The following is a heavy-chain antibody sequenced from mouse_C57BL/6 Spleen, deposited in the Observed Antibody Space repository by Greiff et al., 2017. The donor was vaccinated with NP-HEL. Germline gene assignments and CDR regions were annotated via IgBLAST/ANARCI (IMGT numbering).Heavy chain of an antibody. CDR2: IYPGDGDT. J-gene: IGHJ2*01. Sequence: LQQSGASVKISCKASGYAFSSYWMNWVKQRPGKGLEWIGQIYPGDGDTNYNGKFKGKATLTADKSSSTAYMQLSSLTSEDSAVYFCARYGSSPFDYWGQGTTLTVSS. CDR1: GYAFSSYW. D-gene: IGHD1-1*01. CDR3: ARYGSSPFDY. V-gene: IGHV1-80*01.